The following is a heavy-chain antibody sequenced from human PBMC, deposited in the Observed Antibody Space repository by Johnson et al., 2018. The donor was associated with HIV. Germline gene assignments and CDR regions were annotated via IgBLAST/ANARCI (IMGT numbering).Heavy chain of an antibody. CDR3: ARGVDGAFDI. V-gene: IGHV3-30-3*01. D-gene: IGHD3-10*01. Sequence: QVQLVESGGGVVQPGRSLRLSCAASGFTFSSYAMHWVRQAPGKGLEWVAVISFDESNYYYADSVKGRFIISRDNSKNTLYLQMNSLRAEDTAVYYCARGVDGAFDIWGQGTMVTVSS. J-gene: IGHJ3*02. CDR2: ISFDESNY. CDR1: GFTFSSYA.